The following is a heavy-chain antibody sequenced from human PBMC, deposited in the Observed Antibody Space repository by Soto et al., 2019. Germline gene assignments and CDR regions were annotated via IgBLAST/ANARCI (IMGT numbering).Heavy chain of an antibody. V-gene: IGHV4-59*12. CDR2: IYYSGST. CDR3: ARDLKEYCSDGKCNWFDP. J-gene: IGHJ5*02. Sequence: SETLSLTCTVSGGSISSYYWSWIRQPPGKGLEWIGYIYYSGSTHYNPSLKSRVTISFDASKNEISLQVRSATAADAAVYYCARDLKEYCSDGKCNWFDPWGQGTLVTVSS. D-gene: IGHD2-15*01. CDR1: GGSISSYY.